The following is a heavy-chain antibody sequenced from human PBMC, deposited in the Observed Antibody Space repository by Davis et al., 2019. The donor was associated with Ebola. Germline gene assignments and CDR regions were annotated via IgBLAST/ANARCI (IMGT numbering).Heavy chain of an antibody. D-gene: IGHD1-1*01. CDR3: AKYKS. V-gene: IGHV3-23*01. CDR2: ISGSGATT. Sequence: GESLKISCAASGFTFSNYAMSWVRQAPGKGLEWVSGISGSGATTYYADSVKGRFTISRDNSKNTLYLQMNSLRAEDTAVYYCAKYKSWGQGTLVTVSS. CDR1: GFTFSNYA. J-gene: IGHJ5*02.